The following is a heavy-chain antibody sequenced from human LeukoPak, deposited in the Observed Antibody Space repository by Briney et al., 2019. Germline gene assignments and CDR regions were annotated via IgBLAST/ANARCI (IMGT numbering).Heavy chain of an antibody. D-gene: IGHD3-22*01. J-gene: IGHJ4*02. V-gene: IGHV4-4*02. CDR2: IYHGGGS. CDR1: GGSISSINW. Sequence: PSGTLSLTCGVSGGSISSINWWCWVRQPPGRGLEWIGEIYHGGGSNYNPSLRSRVTMSVDTSKNQFSLKLSSVTAADTAVYYCARAPNDYYDSSSFDYWGQGTLVTVSS. CDR3: ARAPNDYYDSSSFDY.